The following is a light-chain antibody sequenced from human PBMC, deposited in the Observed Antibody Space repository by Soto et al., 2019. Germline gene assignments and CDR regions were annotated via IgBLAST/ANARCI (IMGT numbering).Light chain of an antibody. CDR3: QYGGT. J-gene: IGKJ5*01. CDR2: DAS. Sequence: EIVLTQSPATLSLSPGERATVSCRASQSVSNYLGWYQQKPGQAPRLLIYDASNRATGNPARFSGSGSWTDFTHTISTLEPEAYEVYYCQYGGTFGQGTRLEMK. V-gene: IGKV3-11*01. CDR1: QSVSNY.